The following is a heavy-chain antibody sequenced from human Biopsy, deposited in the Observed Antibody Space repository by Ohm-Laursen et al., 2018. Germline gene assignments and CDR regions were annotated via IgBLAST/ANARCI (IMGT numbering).Heavy chain of an antibody. Sequence: ASVKVSCKASGYTFTNYYMHWVRQAPGQGLEWMGIINPSGSDATYAQKFQGRVTMTRDTSTSTAYMDLSSLRSEDTAVYYCAADSGSGSRFRFDYWGQGALVSVSS. CDR1: GYTFTNYY. V-gene: IGHV1-46*01. CDR3: AADSGSGSRFRFDY. CDR2: INPSGSDA. J-gene: IGHJ4*02. D-gene: IGHD3-10*01.